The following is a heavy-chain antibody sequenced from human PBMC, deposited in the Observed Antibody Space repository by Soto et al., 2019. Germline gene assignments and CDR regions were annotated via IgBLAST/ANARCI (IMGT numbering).Heavy chain of an antibody. J-gene: IGHJ4*02. CDR1: GFTFSSYA. D-gene: IGHD6-19*01. CDR3: AKVGPGSSGWYLHSGGELYYFDY. V-gene: IGHV3-23*01. Sequence: GGSLRLSCAASGFTFSSYAMSWVRQAPGKGLEWVSAISGSGGSTYYADSVKGRFTISRDNSKNTLYLQMNSLRAEDTAVYYCAKVGPGSSGWYLHSGGELYYFDYWGQGTLVTVSS. CDR2: ISGSGGST.